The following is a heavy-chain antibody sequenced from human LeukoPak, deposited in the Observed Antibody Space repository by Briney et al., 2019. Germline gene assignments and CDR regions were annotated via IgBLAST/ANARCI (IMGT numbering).Heavy chain of an antibody. V-gene: IGHV4-39*01. CDR3: ASFGYIAVMSFDY. D-gene: IGHD2-15*01. Sequence: PSETLSLTCTVSGGSISSSSYYWGWIRQPPGKGLEWIGSTYYSGSTYYNPSLKSRVTISVDTSKNQFSLKLSSVTAADTAVYYCASFGYIAVMSFDYWGQGTLVTVSS. CDR1: GGSISSSSYY. CDR2: TYYSGST. J-gene: IGHJ4*02.